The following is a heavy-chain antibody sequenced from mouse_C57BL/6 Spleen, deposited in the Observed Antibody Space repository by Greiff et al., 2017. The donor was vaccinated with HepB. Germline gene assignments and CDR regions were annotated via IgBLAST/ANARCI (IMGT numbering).Heavy chain of an antibody. CDR2: ISYDGSN. Sequence: EVQLKQSGPGLVKPSQSLSLTCSVTGYSITSGYYWNWIRQFPGNKLEWMGYISYDGSNNYNPSLKNRISITRDTSKNQFFLKLNSVTTEDTATYYCARFYGSLYYAMDYWGQGTSVTVSS. CDR3: ARFYGSLYYAMDY. J-gene: IGHJ4*01. CDR1: GYSITSGYY. D-gene: IGHD2-2*01. V-gene: IGHV3-6*01.